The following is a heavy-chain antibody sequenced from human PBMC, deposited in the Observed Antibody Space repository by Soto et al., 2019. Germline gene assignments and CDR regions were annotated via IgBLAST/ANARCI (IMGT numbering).Heavy chain of an antibody. CDR1: GLTFSSYG. D-gene: IGHD3-22*01. Sequence: VQLVESGGGVVQPGRSLRLSCAASGLTFSSYGMHWVRQAPGKGLEWVAVISYDGSNKYYADSVKGRFTISRDNSKNTLYLQMNSLRAEDTAVYYCAKSAPYYYDSSGYHDFDYWGQGTLVTVSS. V-gene: IGHV3-30*18. J-gene: IGHJ4*02. CDR3: AKSAPYYYDSSGYHDFDY. CDR2: ISYDGSNK.